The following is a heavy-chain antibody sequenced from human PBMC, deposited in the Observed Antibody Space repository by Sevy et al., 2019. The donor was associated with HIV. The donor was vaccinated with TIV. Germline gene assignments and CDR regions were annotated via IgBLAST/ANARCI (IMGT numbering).Heavy chain of an antibody. V-gene: IGHV3-48*01. Sequence: GGSLRLSCAASGFTFSIYTMSWVRQAPGKGLECVSYIVGSSRTIYYADSVKGRFTISRDNAKNSLCLQMNSLRAEDTAVYYCEREIVGGPFDIWGQGTMVTVSS. CDR1: GFTFSIYT. D-gene: IGHD1-26*01. CDR3: EREIVGGPFDI. J-gene: IGHJ3*02. CDR2: IVGSSRTI.